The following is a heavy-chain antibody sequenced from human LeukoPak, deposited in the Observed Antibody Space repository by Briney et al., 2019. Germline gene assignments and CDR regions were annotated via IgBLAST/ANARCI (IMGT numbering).Heavy chain of an antibody. CDR1: GFTFSSYG. J-gene: IGHJ6*02. V-gene: IGHV3-23*01. CDR3: AKWYSSSWYYYDYYGMDV. CDR2: ISGSGGST. D-gene: IGHD6-13*01. Sequence: GGSLRLSCAASGFTFSSYGMSWVRQAPGKGLEWVAAISGSGGSTYYADSVKGRFTISRDNSKNTLYLQMDSLRAEDTAVYYCAKWYSSSWYYYDYYGMDVWGQGTTVTVSS.